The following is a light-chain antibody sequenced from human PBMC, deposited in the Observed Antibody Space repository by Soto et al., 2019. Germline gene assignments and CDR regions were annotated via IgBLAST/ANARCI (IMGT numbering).Light chain of an antibody. CDR3: QQSYSTLWT. CDR1: QSISSY. Sequence: IQMTQSPSSLSASVVDRVTITCLASQSISSYLNWYQQKPGKAPKLLIYAASSLQSGVPSRFSGSGSGTDFTLTISSLQPEDFATYYCQQSYSTLWTFGQGTKVDTK. V-gene: IGKV1-39*01. J-gene: IGKJ1*01. CDR2: AAS.